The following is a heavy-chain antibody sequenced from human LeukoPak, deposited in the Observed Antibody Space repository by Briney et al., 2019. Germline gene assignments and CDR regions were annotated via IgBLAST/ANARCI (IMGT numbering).Heavy chain of an antibody. CDR3: ARDMKYDNGDSDDYFDY. Sequence: GGSLRLSCAASGFTFSSHTMNWVRQAPGKGLEWVSSISSGSSYIYYADSVKGRFTISRDNAKNSLYLRMNSLRAEDTAVYYCARDMKYDNGDSDDYFDYWGQGTLVTVSS. D-gene: IGHD4-17*01. V-gene: IGHV3-21*01. CDR1: GFTFSSHT. CDR2: ISSGSSYI. J-gene: IGHJ4*02.